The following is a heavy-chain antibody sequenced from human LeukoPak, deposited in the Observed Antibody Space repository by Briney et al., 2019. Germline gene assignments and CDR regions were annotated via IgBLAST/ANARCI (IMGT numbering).Heavy chain of an antibody. V-gene: IGHV1-2*02. D-gene: IGHD3-16*01. Sequence: ASVKVSCKASGYTFTGYYIQWARQAHGQGLEWMGWINPDNGGAEYAQKFQGRVIMASDPSVTTAYMELSRLTSDDTAVYYCARDAIWGLFDYWGHGTLITVSS. CDR3: ARDAIWGLFDY. CDR2: INPDNGGA. CDR1: GYTFTGYY. J-gene: IGHJ4*01.